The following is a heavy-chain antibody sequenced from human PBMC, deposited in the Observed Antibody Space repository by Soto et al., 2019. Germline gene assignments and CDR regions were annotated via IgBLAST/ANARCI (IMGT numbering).Heavy chain of an antibody. CDR3: ARGGIMVRGVLGY. CDR1: GFTFSDYY. V-gene: IGHV3-11*01. CDR2: VSGSGTTM. Sequence: QVQLVESGGGLVKPGGFLRLSCAASGFTFSDYYMSWIRQAPGKGLEWVSYVSGSGTTMYYADSVKGRFTISRDNAKNSLYLQMNSLRAEDPAIYYCARGGIMVRGVLGYWGQGTLVTVSS. D-gene: IGHD3-10*01. J-gene: IGHJ4*02.